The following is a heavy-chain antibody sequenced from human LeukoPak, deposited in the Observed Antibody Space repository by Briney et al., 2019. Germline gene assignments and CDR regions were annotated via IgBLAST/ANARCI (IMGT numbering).Heavy chain of an antibody. CDR1: GGSFSGYY. CDR2: INHSGST. Sequence: SETLSLTCAVYGGSFSGYYWSWVRQPPGKGREWIGEINHSGSTNYNLSLESRVTISVDTSKNQFSLKLSSVTAADTAVYYCARGLSTWQQLVTHYYYYYYMDVWGKGTTVTVSS. D-gene: IGHD6-13*01. CDR3: ARGLSTWQQLVTHYYYYYYMDV. V-gene: IGHV4-34*01. J-gene: IGHJ6*03.